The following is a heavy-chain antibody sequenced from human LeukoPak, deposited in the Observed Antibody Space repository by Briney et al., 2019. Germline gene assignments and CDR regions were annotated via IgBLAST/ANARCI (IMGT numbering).Heavy chain of an antibody. CDR3: STDSTIVY. V-gene: IGHV3-72*01. Sequence: GGSLRLSCAASGFTFSDHYMDWVRQAPGKGLEWVGRIRNKANSYTTEYAASVKGRFTISRDDSKNSLYLQMNSLKTEDTAVYYCSTDSTIVYWGQGTLVTVSS. J-gene: IGHJ4*02. CDR2: IRNKANSYTT. CDR1: GFTFSDHY. D-gene: IGHD3-9*01.